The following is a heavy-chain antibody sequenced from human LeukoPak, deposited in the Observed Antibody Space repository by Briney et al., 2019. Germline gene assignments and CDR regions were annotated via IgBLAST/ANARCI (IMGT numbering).Heavy chain of an antibody. D-gene: IGHD5-18*01. V-gene: IGHV4-61*01. Sequence: SETLSLTCTVSGYSISSGYYWSWIRQPPGKGLEWIGYIYYSGSTNYNPSLKSRVTISVDTSKNQFSLKLSSVTAADTAVYYCARRYSYGYVDYWGQGTLVTVSS. CDR2: IYYSGST. CDR3: ARRYSYGYVDY. CDR1: GYSISSGYY. J-gene: IGHJ4*02.